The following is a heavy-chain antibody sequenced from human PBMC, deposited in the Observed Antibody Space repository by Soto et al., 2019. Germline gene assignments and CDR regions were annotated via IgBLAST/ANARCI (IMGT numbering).Heavy chain of an antibody. D-gene: IGHD6-13*01. CDR3: ARVAAAGSYYYGMDV. J-gene: IGHJ6*02. Sequence: QVQLVESGGGVVQPGRSLRLSCAASGFTFSSYAMHWVRQAPGKGLEWVAVISYDGSNKYYADSVKGRFTISRDNSKNPLYLQMNSLRAEDTAVYYCARVAAAGSYYYGMDVWGQGTTVTVSS. CDR1: GFTFSSYA. V-gene: IGHV3-30-3*01. CDR2: ISYDGSNK.